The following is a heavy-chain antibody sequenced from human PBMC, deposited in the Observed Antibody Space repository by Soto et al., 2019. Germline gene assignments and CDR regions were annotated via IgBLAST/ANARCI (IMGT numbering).Heavy chain of an antibody. CDR3: ARGTYDFWSGYSIDY. D-gene: IGHD3-3*01. J-gene: IGHJ4*02. Sequence: QVQLQQWGAGLLKPSETLSLTCAVYGGSFSGYYWSWIRQPPGKGLEWIGEINHSGSTNYSPSLKSRVTISVDTSKNQFSLKLSSVTAADTAVYYCARGTYDFWSGYSIDYWGQGTLVTVSS. CDR2: INHSGST. CDR1: GGSFSGYY. V-gene: IGHV4-34*01.